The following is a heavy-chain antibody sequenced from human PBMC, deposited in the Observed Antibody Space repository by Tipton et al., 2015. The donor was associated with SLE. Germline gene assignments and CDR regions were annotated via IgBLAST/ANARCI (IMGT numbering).Heavy chain of an antibody. J-gene: IGHJ4*02. CDR2: LYTSGST. D-gene: IGHD6-13*01. V-gene: IGHV4-4*07. CDR3: ARDNEQQLAFDY. CDR1: GGSISSYY. Sequence: LRLSCTVSGGSISSYYWSWIRQPAGKGLEWIGRLYTSGSTNYNPSLKSRVTMSVDTSKNQFSLKLSSVTAADTAVHYCARDNEQQLAFDYWGQGTLVTVSS.